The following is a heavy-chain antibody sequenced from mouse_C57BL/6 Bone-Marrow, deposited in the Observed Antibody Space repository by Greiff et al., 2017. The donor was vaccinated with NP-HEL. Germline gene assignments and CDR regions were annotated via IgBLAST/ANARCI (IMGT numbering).Heavy chain of an antibody. CDR1: GYTFTSYG. D-gene: IGHD1-1*02. J-gene: IGHJ3*01. CDR2: IYPRSGNT. Sequence: VQLQQSGAELARPGASVKLSCKASGYTFTSYGISWVKQRTGQGLEWIGEIYPRSGNTYYNEKFKGKATLTADKSSSTAYMELRSLTSEDSAVYFCARGGWRGFAYWGQGTLVTVSA. V-gene: IGHV1-81*01. CDR3: ARGGWRGFAY.